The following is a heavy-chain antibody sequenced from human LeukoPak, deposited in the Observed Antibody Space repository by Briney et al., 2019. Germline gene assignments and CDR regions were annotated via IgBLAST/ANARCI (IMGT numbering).Heavy chain of an antibody. J-gene: IGHJ2*01. CDR2: IIPILGIA. CDR1: GGTFSSYA. Sequence: GASVKVSCKASGGTFSSYAIIWVRQAPGQGLEWMGRIIPILGIANYAQKFQGRVTITADKSTSTAYMELSSLRSEDTAVYYCARDGLPYWYFDLWGRGTLVTVSS. CDR3: ARDGLPYWYFDL. V-gene: IGHV1-69*04. D-gene: IGHD3-16*01.